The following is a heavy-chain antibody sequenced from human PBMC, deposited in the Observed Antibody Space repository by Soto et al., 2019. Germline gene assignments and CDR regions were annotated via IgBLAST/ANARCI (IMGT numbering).Heavy chain of an antibody. CDR3: ARAAGYSSSCYWAFDI. CDR2: TYYRSKWYN. J-gene: IGHJ3*02. D-gene: IGHD6-13*01. CDR1: GDSVSSNSAA. Sequence: SQTLSLTCAISGDSVSSNSAAWNWIRQSPSRGLEWLGRTYYRSKWYNDYAVSVKSRITINPDTSKNQFSLQLNSVTPEDTAVYYCARAAGYSSSCYWAFDIWGQGTMVTVSS. V-gene: IGHV6-1*01.